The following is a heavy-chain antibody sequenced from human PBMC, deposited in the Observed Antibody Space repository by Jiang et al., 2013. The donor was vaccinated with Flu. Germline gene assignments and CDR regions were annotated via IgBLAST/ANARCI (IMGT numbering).Heavy chain of an antibody. CDR2: ISSSSSTI. Sequence: YISSSSSTIYYADSVKGRFTISRDNAKNSLYLQMNSLRDEDTAVYYCARSPGGYYYYYGMDVWGQGTTVTVSS. V-gene: IGHV3-48*02. CDR3: ARSPGGYYYYYGMDV. J-gene: IGHJ6*02.